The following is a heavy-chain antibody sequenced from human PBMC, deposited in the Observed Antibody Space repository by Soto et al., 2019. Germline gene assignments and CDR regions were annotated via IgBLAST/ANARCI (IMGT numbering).Heavy chain of an antibody. Sequence: SETLSLTCAVYGGSFSGYYWSWIRQPPGKGLEWIGEINHSGSTNYNPSLKSRVTISVDTSKNQFSLKLSSVTAADTAVYYCARGEVTMVRDNWFDPWGQGTLVTVSS. V-gene: IGHV4-34*01. D-gene: IGHD3-10*01. CDR1: GGSFSGYY. CDR3: ARGEVTMVRDNWFDP. J-gene: IGHJ5*02. CDR2: INHSGST.